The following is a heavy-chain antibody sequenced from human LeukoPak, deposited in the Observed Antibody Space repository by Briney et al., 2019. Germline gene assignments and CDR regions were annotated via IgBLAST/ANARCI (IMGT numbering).Heavy chain of an antibody. D-gene: IGHD2-2*01. Sequence: VSVKVSCKASGYTFTSYGISGVRQAPGQGVEWMGWISAYNGNTNYAQKLQGRVTMTTDPSTSTAYMEQRSLRSDDTAVYYCARDVGEYCSSTNCYASHYWGQGTLVTVSS. CDR2: ISAYNGNT. CDR3: ARDVGEYCSSTNCYASHY. V-gene: IGHV1-18*01. CDR1: GYTFTSYG. J-gene: IGHJ4*02.